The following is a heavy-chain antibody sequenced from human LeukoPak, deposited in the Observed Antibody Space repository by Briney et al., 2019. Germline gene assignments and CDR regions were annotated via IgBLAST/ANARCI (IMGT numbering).Heavy chain of an antibody. CDR3: AKDWSGDYNWSDP. CDR1: GFTFSSYA. V-gene: IGHV3-30*02. J-gene: IGHJ5*02. CDR2: IYPDGMNK. D-gene: IGHD3-3*01. Sequence: PGGSLRLSCAASGFTFSSYAMSWVRQAPRKGLERVACIYPDGMNKVYAYSVKGRFIISRDNSKNTLFLQMNSLRTEDTAVYYCAKDWSGDYNWSDPWAQGTLVIVSS.